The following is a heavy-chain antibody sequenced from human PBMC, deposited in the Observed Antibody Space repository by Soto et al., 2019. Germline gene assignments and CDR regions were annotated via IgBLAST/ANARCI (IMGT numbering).Heavy chain of an antibody. CDR1: GYTFTSYG. Sequence: ASVKVSCKASGYTFTSYGISWVRQAPGQGLEWMGWISAYNGNTNYAQKLQGRVTMTTDTSTSTAYMKLRSLRSDDTAVYYCARVSKVERITMIVVVPPGAFDIWGQGTMVTVSS. CDR2: ISAYNGNT. J-gene: IGHJ3*02. V-gene: IGHV1-18*01. CDR3: ARVSKVERITMIVVVPPGAFDI. D-gene: IGHD3-22*01.